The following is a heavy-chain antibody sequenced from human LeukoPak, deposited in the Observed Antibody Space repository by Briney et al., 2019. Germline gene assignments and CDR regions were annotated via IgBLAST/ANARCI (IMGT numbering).Heavy chain of an antibody. CDR2: IKQDGSDK. D-gene: IGHD1-26*01. Sequence: GGSLRLSCTASGFTFGDYAMSWVRQAPGKGLEWVANIKQDGSDKNYVDSVKGRFTISRDNAKNSLYLQMNGLRVEDTAVYYCARQSGGSLDYWGQGTLVTVSS. CDR1: GFTFGDYA. V-gene: IGHV3-7*05. J-gene: IGHJ4*02. CDR3: ARQSGGSLDY.